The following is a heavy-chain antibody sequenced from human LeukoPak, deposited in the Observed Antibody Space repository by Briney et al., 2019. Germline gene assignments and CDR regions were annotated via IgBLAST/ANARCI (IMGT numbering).Heavy chain of an antibody. CDR1: GFNFSNYE. CDR2: ISDSGETT. D-gene: IGHD3-22*01. CDR3: ARGPLQTIPTSKIVVYYYPFDY. Sequence: GGSLRLSCGASGFNFSNYEMNWVRQAPGKGLEWTSYISDSGETTYYADSVKGRFTISRDNAKNSVFLQMNSLKAEDTALYYCARGPLQTIPTSKIVVYYYPFDYWGQGTLVTVSS. J-gene: IGHJ4*02. V-gene: IGHV3-48*03.